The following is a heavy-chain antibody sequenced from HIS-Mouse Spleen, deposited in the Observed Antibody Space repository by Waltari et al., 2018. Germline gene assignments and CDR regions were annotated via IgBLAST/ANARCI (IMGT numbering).Heavy chain of an antibody. D-gene: IGHD6-6*01. V-gene: IGHV1-2*02. CDR2: INPNSGGT. J-gene: IGHJ3*02. CDR1: GYTFTGSY. Sequence: QVQLVQSGAEVKKPGASVKVSCKAAGYTFTGSYMPGERQAPGQGLDWMGWINPNSGGTNYAQKFQGRVTMTRDTSISTAYMELSRLRSDDTAVYYCARDLGDEYSSSRGAFDIWGQGTMVTVSS. CDR3: ARDLGDEYSSSRGAFDI.